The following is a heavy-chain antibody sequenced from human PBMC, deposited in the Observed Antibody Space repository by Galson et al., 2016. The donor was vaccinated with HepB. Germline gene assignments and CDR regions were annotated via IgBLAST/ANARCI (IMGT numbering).Heavy chain of an antibody. J-gene: IGHJ6*04. CDR1: GLTFRGFA. CDR2: INGGGDLI. Sequence: SLRLSCAASGLTFRGFALNWVRQAPGRGLEWVSSINGGGDLIYYADYVQGRFTISKDDSENTLYLQMNSLRAEDTAVYYCARALPLREWLYTSRYYYYYYGMDVWGKDTTVTVSS. V-gene: IGHV3-23*01. CDR3: ARALPLREWLYTSRYYYYYYGMDV. D-gene: IGHD3-3*01.